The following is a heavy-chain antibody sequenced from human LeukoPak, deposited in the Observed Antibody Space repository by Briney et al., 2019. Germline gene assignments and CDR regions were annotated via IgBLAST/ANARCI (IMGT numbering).Heavy chain of an antibody. CDR2: ISGDGGST. CDR3: ASELGNSDDDY. V-gene: IGHV3-43*02. J-gene: IGHJ4*02. D-gene: IGHD4-23*01. Sequence: GGSLRLSCAASGFTFDDYAMHWVRQAPGKGLEWVSLISGDGGSTYYAGSVKGRFTISRDNSKNSLYLQMNSLRAEDTALYYCASELGNSDDDYWGQGTLVTVSS. CDR1: GFTFDDYA.